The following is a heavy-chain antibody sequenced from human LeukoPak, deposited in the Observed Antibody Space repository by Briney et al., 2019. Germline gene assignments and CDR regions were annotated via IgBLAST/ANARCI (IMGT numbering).Heavy chain of an antibody. CDR1: GYSFTSYW. V-gene: IGHV5-51*01. CDR3: ARSPSGGVDDFWSGYTDY. CDR2: IYPGDSDT. J-gene: IGHJ4*02. D-gene: IGHD3-3*01. Sequence: GESLKISCKGSGYSFTSYWIGWVRQMPGKGLEWMGNIYPGDSDTRYSPSFQGQVTISADKSISTAYLQWSSLKASDTAMYYCARSPSGGVDDFWSGYTDYWGQGTLVTVSS.